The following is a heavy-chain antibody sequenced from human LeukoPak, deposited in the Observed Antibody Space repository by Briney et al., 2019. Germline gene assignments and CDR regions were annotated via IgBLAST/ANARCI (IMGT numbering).Heavy chain of an antibody. V-gene: IGHV3-30*12. CDR2: ISYDGSNT. CDR3: ARVRSGWYFDL. Sequence: GGSLRLSCAASGFSFSTYGVHWVRQAPGKGLEWVSFISYDGSNTYYAESVKGRFSISREDAKNSLYLQMNSLKAGDTAMYFCARVRSGWYFDLWGRGTLVTVSS. CDR1: GFSFSTYG. J-gene: IGHJ2*01. D-gene: IGHD3-10*01.